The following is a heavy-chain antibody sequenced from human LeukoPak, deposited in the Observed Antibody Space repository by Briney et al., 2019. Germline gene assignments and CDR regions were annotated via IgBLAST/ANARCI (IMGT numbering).Heavy chain of an antibody. J-gene: IGHJ6*03. CDR3: ARGGPWHYYYYYYMDV. Sequence: SETLSLTCTVSGGSISSGSYYWSWIRQPAGKGLEWIGRIYTSGSTNYNPSLKSRVTISVDTSKNQFSLKPSSVTAADTAVYYCARGGPWHYYYYYYMDVWGKGTTVTVSS. CDR1: GGSISSGSYY. CDR2: IYTSGST. D-gene: IGHD3/OR15-3a*01. V-gene: IGHV4-61*02.